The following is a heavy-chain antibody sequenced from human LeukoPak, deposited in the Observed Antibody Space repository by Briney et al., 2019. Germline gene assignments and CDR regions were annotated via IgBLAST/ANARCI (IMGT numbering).Heavy chain of an antibody. D-gene: IGHD3-9*01. Sequence: ASVTVSCKASGYTFIVYYMHWVRQAPAHGPEWMGWINPKTGGTKYAQKFHGRLTMTRDTSISTAYMELSRLRSDDTAVYYCARGPALYYDILTGSTYNYFDPWGQGTLVTVSS. CDR3: ARGPALYYDILTGSTYNYFDP. CDR2: INPKTGGT. V-gene: IGHV1-2*02. CDR1: GYTFIVYY. J-gene: IGHJ5*02.